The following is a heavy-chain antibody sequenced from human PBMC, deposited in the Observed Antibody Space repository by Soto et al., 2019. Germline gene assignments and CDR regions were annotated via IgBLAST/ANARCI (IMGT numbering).Heavy chain of an antibody. CDR1: GGTFSSYA. Sequence: QVQLVQSGAEVKKPGSSVKVSCKASGGTFSSYAISWVRQAPGQGLEWMGGIIPIFGTANYAQKFQGRVTIPADESTSTAYMELSRLRSEDTAVYYCASDLGRLRCPSDYSYGMDVWGQGTTVTVSS. CDR2: IIPIFGTA. D-gene: IGHD4-17*01. CDR3: ASDLGRLRCPSDYSYGMDV. V-gene: IGHV1-69*12. J-gene: IGHJ6*02.